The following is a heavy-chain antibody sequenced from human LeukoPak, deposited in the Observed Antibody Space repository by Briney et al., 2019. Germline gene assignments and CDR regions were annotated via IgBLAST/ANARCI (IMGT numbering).Heavy chain of an antibody. CDR1: GFIFSNYA. CDR3: AKWGDYDVLTGYYVPDF. CDR2: ISGRSDNT. J-gene: IGHJ4*02. D-gene: IGHD3-9*01. V-gene: IGHV3-23*01. Sequence: GGSLRLSCAASGFIFSNYAMYWVRQAPGKGLEWVSAISGRSDNTYYADSVKGRFTLSRDSSKNTLYLQMNSLGADDTAVYYCAKWGDYDVLTGYYVPDFWGQGTLVTVSS.